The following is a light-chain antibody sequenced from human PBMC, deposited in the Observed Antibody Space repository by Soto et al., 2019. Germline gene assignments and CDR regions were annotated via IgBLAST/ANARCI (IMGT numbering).Light chain of an antibody. J-gene: IGLJ1*01. CDR2: HVT. CDR3: CSYTTSNTFV. CDR1: SSYVGAYNY. V-gene: IGLV2-14*01. Sequence: QSVLTQPASVCGSLGQSITISCSGTSSYVGAYNYVSWYQQYPGKAPKLMIYHVTDRPSGVSNRFSGSKSGNTASLTISGLQAEDEADYYCCSYTTSNTFVFGNGTKVTVL.